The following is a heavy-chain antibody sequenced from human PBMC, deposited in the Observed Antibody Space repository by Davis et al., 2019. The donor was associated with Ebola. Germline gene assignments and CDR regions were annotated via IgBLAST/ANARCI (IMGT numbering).Heavy chain of an antibody. CDR3: ARDSVATNF. J-gene: IGHJ4*02. D-gene: IGHD2-21*02. Sequence: PSETLSLTCAVYGGSFSGFYWSWFRQPPGKGLEWIGEINHSGYTNYNPSLKNRLTISVDTSKSQFSLNLTSVTAADTAVYYCARDSVATNFWGQGTLVTVSS. V-gene: IGHV4-34*01. CDR1: GGSFSGFY. CDR2: INHSGYT.